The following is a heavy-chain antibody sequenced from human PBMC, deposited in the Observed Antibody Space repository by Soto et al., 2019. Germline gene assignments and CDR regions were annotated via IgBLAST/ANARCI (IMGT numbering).Heavy chain of an antibody. D-gene: IGHD5-12*01. CDR2: ISYDGSNK. CDR3: ARSLRGYSGPAESG. CDR1: GFTFSSYA. J-gene: IGHJ4*02. V-gene: IGHV3-30-3*01. Sequence: SLRLSCAASGFTFSSYAMHWVRQAPGKGLEWVAVISYDGSNKYYADSVKGRFTISRGNSKNTLYLQMNSLRAEDTAVYYCARSLRGYSGPAESGWGQGTLVTVSS.